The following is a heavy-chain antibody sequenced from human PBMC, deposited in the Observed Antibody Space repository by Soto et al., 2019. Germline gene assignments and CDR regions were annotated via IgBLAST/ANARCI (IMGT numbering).Heavy chain of an antibody. V-gene: IGHV1-2*02. D-gene: IGHD6-19*01. Sequence: ASVKVSCKASGYTFSDYYMHWVRQAPGQGLEWMGWINANSGGTTYAQKFQGRVTMTRDTSVSTAYMELSRLSSDDTAIYYCARLQIEVAGTNWGQGTLVTVSS. CDR2: INANSGGT. J-gene: IGHJ4*02. CDR3: ARLQIEVAGTN. CDR1: GYTFSDYY.